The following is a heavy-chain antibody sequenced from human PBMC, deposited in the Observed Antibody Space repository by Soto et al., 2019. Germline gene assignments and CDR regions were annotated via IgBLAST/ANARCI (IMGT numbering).Heavy chain of an antibody. CDR1: GGSISGYY. J-gene: IGHJ4*02. CDR3: ARPPGYYFDH. D-gene: IGHD3-22*01. CDR2: IYYTGNT. Sequence: PSETLSLTCSVSGGSISGYYWSWIRQPPGKGLEWIGYIYYTGNTNYNPSLNSRVTISVDRSKNQFSLKLSSVTAADTAVYYCARPPGYYFDHWGQGTLVPVSS. V-gene: IGHV4-59*01.